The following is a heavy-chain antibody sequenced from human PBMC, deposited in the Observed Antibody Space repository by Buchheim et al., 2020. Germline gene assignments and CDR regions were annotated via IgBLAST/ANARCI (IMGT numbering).Heavy chain of an antibody. D-gene: IGHD1-1*01. V-gene: IGHV4-39*01. CDR2: LSYSGSA. CDR3: ARRRYGTYYFDY. CDR1: GDSITSTSYY. J-gene: IGHJ4*02. Sequence: QLHLQESGPGLVKPSETLSLTCAVSGDSITSTSYYWDWIRQPPGKGQEWIGGLSYSGSAYYNPSLKSRVTISVDTSKKQVSLKLRSVTAADTAVYYCARRRYGTYYFDYWGQGTL.